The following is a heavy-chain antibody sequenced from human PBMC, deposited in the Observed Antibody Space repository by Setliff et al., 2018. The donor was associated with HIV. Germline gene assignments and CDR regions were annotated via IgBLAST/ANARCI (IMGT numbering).Heavy chain of an antibody. V-gene: IGHV5-51*01. CDR1: GYKFTDYW. Sequence: PGESLKISCKGFGYKFTDYWVGWVRQMPGEGLEWMGVIYGDGSDPRYSPSFQGQVTISVDKSINTAYLRWTSLKASYTALYYCARPQYHQSSDAFDIWGQGTMVTVSS. J-gene: IGHJ3*02. CDR3: ARPQYHQSSDAFDI. CDR2: IYGDGSDP.